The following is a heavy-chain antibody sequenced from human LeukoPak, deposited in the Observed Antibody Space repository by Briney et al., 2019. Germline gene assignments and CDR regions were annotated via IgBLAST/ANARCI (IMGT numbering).Heavy chain of an antibody. CDR3: ARAFDRSNSPTGFDY. Sequence: ASVKVSCKASGGTFSSYAISWVRQAPGQGLEWMGGIIPIFGTANYAQKFQGRVTITGDKSTSTVYMELSSLRSKDTAVYYCARAFDRSNSPTGFDYWGQGTLVTVSS. CDR1: GGTFSSYA. V-gene: IGHV1-69*06. D-gene: IGHD2-8*02. J-gene: IGHJ4*02. CDR2: IIPIFGTA.